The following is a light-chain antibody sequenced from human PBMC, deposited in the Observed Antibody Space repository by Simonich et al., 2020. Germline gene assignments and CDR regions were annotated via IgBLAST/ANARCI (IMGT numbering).Light chain of an antibody. Sequence: QSALTQPASVSGSPGQSITISCTGTSSDVGRYNLVSWYQQHPGKAPKLMIYEGSKLPSGVSNRFSGSKSGNTASLTISGLQAEDEADYYCCSYAGSVVFGGGTKLTVL. CDR2: EGS. CDR1: SSDVGRYNL. J-gene: IGLJ2*01. V-gene: IGLV2-23*01. CDR3: CSYAGSVV.